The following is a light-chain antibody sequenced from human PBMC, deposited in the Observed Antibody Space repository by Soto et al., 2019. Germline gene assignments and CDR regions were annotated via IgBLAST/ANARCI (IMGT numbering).Light chain of an antibody. CDR1: SSGVGRYNY. CDR3: TSYAGSNNQDV. CDR2: EVN. Sequence: QSVLTQPPSASGSLGHSVTISCTGTSSGVGRYNYVSWFQQHPDKAPKLMVYEVNKRPSGVPDRFSGSKSGTTASLTVSAVQAEDEADYYCTSYAGSNNQDVFGTGTKLTVL. V-gene: IGLV2-8*01. J-gene: IGLJ1*01.